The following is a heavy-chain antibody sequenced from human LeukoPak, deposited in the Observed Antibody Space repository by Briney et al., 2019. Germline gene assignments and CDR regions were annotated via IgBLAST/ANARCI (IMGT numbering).Heavy chain of an antibody. CDR2: ISGSGGST. J-gene: IGHJ6*03. Sequence: GGSLRLSCAASGFTFSSYGMSWVRQAPGKGLEWVSAISGSGGSTYYADSVKGRFTISRDNSKNTLYLQMNSLRAEDTAVYYCAKGSRRDTIFGVVKNYYYMDVWGKGTTVTVSS. D-gene: IGHD3-3*01. CDR1: GFTFSSYG. V-gene: IGHV3-23*01. CDR3: AKGSRRDTIFGVVKNYYYMDV.